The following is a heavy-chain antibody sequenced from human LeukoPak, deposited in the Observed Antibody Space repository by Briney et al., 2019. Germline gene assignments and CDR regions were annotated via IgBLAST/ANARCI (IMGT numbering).Heavy chain of an antibody. Sequence: GESLQISCQGSGYSFTSYWISWVRQMPGKGLEWMGRIDPSDSYTNYSPSFQGHVTLSADKSISTAYLQWSSLKASDTAMYYCARRCSSNSCPFDYWGQGTLVTVSS. CDR1: GYSFTSYW. CDR2: IDPSDSYT. V-gene: IGHV5-10-1*01. J-gene: IGHJ4*02. D-gene: IGHD2-2*01. CDR3: ARRCSSNSCPFDY.